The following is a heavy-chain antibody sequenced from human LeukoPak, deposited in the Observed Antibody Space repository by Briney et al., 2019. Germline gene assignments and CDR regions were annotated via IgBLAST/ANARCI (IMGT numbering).Heavy chain of an antibody. Sequence: GESLKISCKGSGYNFTSYWIGWVRQMPGKGLEWMGIIYPGDSDTRYSPSFQGQVTISADKSISTAYLQWSSLKASDTAMYYCARQRNYCGSGSYSDYWGQGTLVTVSS. CDR2: IYPGDSDT. V-gene: IGHV5-51*01. J-gene: IGHJ4*02. CDR3: ARQRNYCGSGSYSDY. CDR1: GYNFTSYW. D-gene: IGHD3-10*01.